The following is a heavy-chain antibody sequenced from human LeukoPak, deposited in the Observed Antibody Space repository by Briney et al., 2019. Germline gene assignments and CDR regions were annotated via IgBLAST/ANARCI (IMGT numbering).Heavy chain of an antibody. J-gene: IGHJ4*02. D-gene: IGHD1-26*01. Sequence: SETLSLTCAVYGGSFSAYYWSWIRQPPGKGLEWIGEINHSGSTNYNPSLKSRVTISVDTSKNQFSLKLSSVTAADTAVFYCARENSGSYREFDYWGQGTLVTVSS. CDR3: ARENSGSYREFDY. CDR1: GGSFSAYY. CDR2: INHSGST. V-gene: IGHV4-34*01.